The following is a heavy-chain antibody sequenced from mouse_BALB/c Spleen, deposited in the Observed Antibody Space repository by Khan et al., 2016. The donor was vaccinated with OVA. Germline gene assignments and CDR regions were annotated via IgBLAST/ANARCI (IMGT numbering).Heavy chain of an antibody. CDR1: GYTFTSYW. D-gene: IGHD1-1*01. V-gene: IGHV1-7*01. J-gene: IGHJ3*01. Sequence: QVQLQQSGAELAKPGASVKMSCKASGYTFTSYWKHWVKQRPGQGLEWIGYINPSTGYSEYNQKFKDRATLTADKSSSTAYMQLSSLTSDDSAVYYCANHGSSSAWFAYWGQGTLVTVSA. CDR2: INPSTGYS. CDR3: ANHGSSSAWFAY.